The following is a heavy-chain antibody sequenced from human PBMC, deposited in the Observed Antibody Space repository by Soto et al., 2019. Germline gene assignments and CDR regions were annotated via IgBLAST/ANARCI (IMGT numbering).Heavy chain of an antibody. D-gene: IGHD3-3*01. J-gene: IGHJ5*02. Sequence: GGSLRLSCAASGFTFDDYGMSWVRQAPGKGLEWVSGINWNGGSTGYADSVKGRFTISRDNAKNSLYLQMNSLRAEDTALYHCARVRWGPYYDFWSGYYTSKKWWFDPWGQGTLVTVSS. V-gene: IGHV3-20*01. CDR2: INWNGGST. CDR1: GFTFDDYG. CDR3: ARVRWGPYYDFWSGYYTSKKWWFDP.